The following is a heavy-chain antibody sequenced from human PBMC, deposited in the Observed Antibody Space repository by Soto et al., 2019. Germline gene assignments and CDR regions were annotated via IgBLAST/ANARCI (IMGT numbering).Heavy chain of an antibody. J-gene: IGHJ4*02. Sequence: EVQLVESGGGLVQPGGSLRLSCAASGFTFSSYSMNWVRQAPGKGLELVSYISSSSSTIYYADSVKGRFTISRDNAKKSLYLQMNSLRDEDTAVYYCASINDFWSGYRIDYWGQGTLVTVSS. CDR2: ISSSSSTI. CDR1: GFTFSSYS. V-gene: IGHV3-48*02. CDR3: ASINDFWSGYRIDY. D-gene: IGHD3-3*01.